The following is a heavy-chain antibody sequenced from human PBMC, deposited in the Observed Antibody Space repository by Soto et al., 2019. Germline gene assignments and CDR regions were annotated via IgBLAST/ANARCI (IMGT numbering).Heavy chain of an antibody. CDR3: AKDAVPYNGVWDPFDM. CDR2: LGGGGDDT. Sequence: EVQLLESGGGLAQPGGSLRLSCEASGFTFSSYAMSWVRQAPGKGLEWVSSLGGGGDDTNYADSVKGRFTVSRDNSGNTLYLQMQSLREEDTAVYYCAKDAVPYNGVWDPFDMRGQGTKVIVSS. D-gene: IGHD2-8*01. V-gene: IGHV3-23*01. J-gene: IGHJ3*02. CDR1: GFTFSSYA.